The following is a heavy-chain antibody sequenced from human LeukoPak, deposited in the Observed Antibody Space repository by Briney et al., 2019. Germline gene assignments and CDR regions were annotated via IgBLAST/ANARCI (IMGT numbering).Heavy chain of an antibody. CDR3: VGVVPAATVGHYFDY. J-gene: IGHJ4*02. D-gene: IGHD2-2*01. CDR1: GGSISSYY. V-gene: IGHV4-4*07. CDR2: IYTSGST. Sequence: SETLSLTCTVSGGSISSYYWSWIRQPAGKGLEWIGRIYTSGSTNYNPSLKSRVTMSVDTSKNQFSLKLSSVTAADTAVYYCVGVVPAATVGHYFDYWGQGTLVTVSP.